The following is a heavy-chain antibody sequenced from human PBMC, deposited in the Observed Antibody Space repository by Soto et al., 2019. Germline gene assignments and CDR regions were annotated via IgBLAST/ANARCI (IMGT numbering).Heavy chain of an antibody. D-gene: IGHD6-13*01. V-gene: IGHV4-30-4*01. Sequence: KTSETLSLTCTVSGGSISSGDYYWSWIRQPPGKGLEWIGYIYYSGSTYYNPSLKSRVTISVDTSKNQFSLKLSSVTAADTAVYYCARAYQQLVRRRGSWFDPWGQGTLVTVSS. CDR3: ARAYQQLVRRRGSWFDP. CDR2: IYYSGST. J-gene: IGHJ5*02. CDR1: GGSISSGDYY.